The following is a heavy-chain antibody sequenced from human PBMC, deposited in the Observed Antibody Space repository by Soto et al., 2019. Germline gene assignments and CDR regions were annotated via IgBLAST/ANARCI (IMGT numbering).Heavy chain of an antibody. J-gene: IGHJ5*02. CDR1: GFTFSSLT. D-gene: IGHD2-2*02. Sequence: GGSLRLSCAASGFTFSSLTMNWVRQAPGKGLEWVSGIRGSGDSTYYADSVKGRFTISRDNSRNTLYLQMNSLRAEDTAIYYCAKSGSQYTNTPWFDPWGQGTLVTVSS. CDR2: IRGSGDST. CDR3: AKSGSQYTNTPWFDP. V-gene: IGHV3-23*01.